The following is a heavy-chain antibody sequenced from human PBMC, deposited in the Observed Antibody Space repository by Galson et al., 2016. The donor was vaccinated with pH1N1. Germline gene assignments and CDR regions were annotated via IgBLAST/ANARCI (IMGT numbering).Heavy chain of an antibody. J-gene: IGHJ4*02. CDR2: VNWNSGDI. CDR1: GFTFDEYA. V-gene: IGHV3-9*01. CDR3: AKNMRGWFGESLFDY. Sequence: SLRLSCAASGFTFDEYAMHWVRQAPGRGLEWVSGVNWNSGDIRYADSVKGRFTISRDNAGNSLYLQVNSLRAEDTALYYCAKNMRGWFGESLFDYWGQGTLVTVSS. D-gene: IGHD3-10*01.